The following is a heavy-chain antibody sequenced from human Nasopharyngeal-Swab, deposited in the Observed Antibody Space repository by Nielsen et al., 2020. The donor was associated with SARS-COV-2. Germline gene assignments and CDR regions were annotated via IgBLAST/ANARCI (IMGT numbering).Heavy chain of an antibody. J-gene: IGHJ6*02. Sequence: GESLKISCAASAFTFSNAWLSWVRQAPGKGLEWVGRIKSKTDGGTTDYAAPVKGRFTISRDDSKNTLYLQMNSLKTEDTAVYYCTRGGLYGMDVWGQGTTVTVSS. V-gene: IGHV3-15*01. CDR2: IKSKTDGGTT. CDR3: TRGGLYGMDV. D-gene: IGHD3-16*01. CDR1: AFTFSNAW.